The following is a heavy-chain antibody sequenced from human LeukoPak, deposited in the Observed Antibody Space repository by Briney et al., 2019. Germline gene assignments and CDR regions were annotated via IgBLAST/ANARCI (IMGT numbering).Heavy chain of an antibody. CDR2: ISAYNGNT. V-gene: IGHV1-18*01. Sequence: ASVKVSCKASGYTFTSYGISWVRQAPGQGLEWMGCISAYNGNTNYAHTLQGRVTITTDTSTSTAYMELRSLRSDDTAVYYCARVGSYGSGSSFDYWGQGTLVTVSS. CDR3: ARVGSYGSGSSFDY. CDR1: GYTFTSYG. D-gene: IGHD3-10*01. J-gene: IGHJ4*02.